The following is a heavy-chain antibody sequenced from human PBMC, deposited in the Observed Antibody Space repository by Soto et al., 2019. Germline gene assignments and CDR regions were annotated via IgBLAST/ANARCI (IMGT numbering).Heavy chain of an antibody. V-gene: IGHV3-23*01. J-gene: IGHJ4*02. Sequence: QLLDSGGGLVQPGGSLRLSCAASGFTFSSYGMNWVRQTPGKGLEWVSAISGSGGSAYYADSVKGRFTISRDNSKNTLFLQMNSLRAEDTAVYYCAKDGASSDSSSWYYWGQGTLVTVSS. CDR3: AKDGASSDSSSWYY. CDR2: ISGSGGSA. CDR1: GFTFSSYG. D-gene: IGHD6-13*01.